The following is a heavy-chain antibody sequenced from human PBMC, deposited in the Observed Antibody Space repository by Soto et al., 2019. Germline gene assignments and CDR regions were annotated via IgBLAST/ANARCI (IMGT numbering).Heavy chain of an antibody. V-gene: IGHV3-23*01. CDR2: ISASGGRT. D-gene: IGHD2-15*01. CDR1: GFTFSSYA. CDR3: AKETVVHYYYYGKDV. J-gene: IGHJ6*02. Sequence: EVQLLESGGGLVQPGGSLRISCAASGFTFSSYAMSWVRQAPGKGLEWVSGISASGGRTYYADSVKGRFTISRDNSKNTLYLQMNSLRAEDTAVYYCAKETVVHYYYYGKDVWGQGTTVTVSS.